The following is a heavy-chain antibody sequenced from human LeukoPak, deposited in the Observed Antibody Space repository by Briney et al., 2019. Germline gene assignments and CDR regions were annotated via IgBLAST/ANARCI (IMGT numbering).Heavy chain of an antibody. V-gene: IGHV4-4*07. CDR2: IYTSGST. J-gene: IGHJ4*02. D-gene: IGHD6-25*01. CDR3: ARSLGGGDYFDY. CDR1: GGSISSYY. Sequence: SETLSLTCTVSGGSISSYYWSWIRQPAGKGLEWIGRIYTSGSTNYNPSLKSRVTLSVDTSTNQFSLKLSSVTAAGTGVYYCARSLGGGDYFDYWGQGTLVTVSS.